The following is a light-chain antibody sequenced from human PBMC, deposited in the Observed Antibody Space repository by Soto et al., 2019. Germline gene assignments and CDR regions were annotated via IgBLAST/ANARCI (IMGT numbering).Light chain of an antibody. V-gene: IGKV3-11*01. CDR3: QQRRT. J-gene: IGKJ3*01. CDR2: DAS. Sequence: EIVLTQSPATLSLSPGERATLSCRASQSVSSYLAWYQQKPGQAPRLLIYDASNWATGIPARFSGSGSGTDFTLTISSLEPEDFAVYYCQQRRTFGPGTKVDIK. CDR1: QSVSSY.